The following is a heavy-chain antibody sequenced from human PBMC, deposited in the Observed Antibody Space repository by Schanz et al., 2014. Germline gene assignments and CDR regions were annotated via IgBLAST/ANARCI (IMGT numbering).Heavy chain of an antibody. CDR2: IYASGAT. D-gene: IGHD6-13*01. CDR3: AREEGWGIAAAGPKHYYYGMDV. CDR1: GFTFSTYA. V-gene: IGHV3-66*01. J-gene: IGHJ6*02. Sequence: EVQLVESGGGLVQPGGSLRLSCAASGFTFSTYAMSWVRQAPGKGLEWVSTIYASGATYYADSVKRRFTISRDISKNTLHLQVTSLRAEDTAVYYCAREEGWGIAAAGPKHYYYGMDVWGQGTTVTVSS.